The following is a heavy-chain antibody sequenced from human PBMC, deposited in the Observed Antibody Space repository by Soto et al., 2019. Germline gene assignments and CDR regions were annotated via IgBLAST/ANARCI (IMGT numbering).Heavy chain of an antibody. Sequence: EVQLVESGGNLVQPGGSLRLSCAASGFTFSSYWMHWVRQAPGKGLVWVSRINTDGSSTSYVDSVKVRFTISRDNAKNTLYLQVNSLSVEDTAVYYCARRGQEGPGLAHWGQGTLVTVSS. CDR1: GFTFSSYW. CDR3: ARRGQEGPGLAH. V-gene: IGHV3-74*01. J-gene: IGHJ5*02. CDR2: INTDGSST.